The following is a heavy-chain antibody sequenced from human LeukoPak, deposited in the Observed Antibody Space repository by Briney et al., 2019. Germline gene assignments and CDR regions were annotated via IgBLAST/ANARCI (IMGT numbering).Heavy chain of an antibody. CDR3: AREGGDPFTTFFDY. D-gene: IGHD2/OR15-2a*01. CDR1: GFTFSSYS. CDR2: ISSSSSYI. Sequence: PGGSLRLSCAASGFTFSSYSMNWVRQAPGKGLEWVSSISSSSSYIYYADSVKGRFTISRDNAKNSLYLQMNSLRAEDTAVYYCAREGGDPFTTFFDYWGQRTLVTVSS. V-gene: IGHV3-21*01. J-gene: IGHJ4*02.